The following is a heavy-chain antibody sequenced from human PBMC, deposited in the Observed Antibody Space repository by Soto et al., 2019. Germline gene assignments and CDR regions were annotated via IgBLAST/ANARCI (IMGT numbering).Heavy chain of an antibody. D-gene: IGHD4-17*01. CDR3: ARVGYGDLAQ. J-gene: IGHJ4*02. V-gene: IGHV3-23*01. CDR2: VTLSGDYT. CDR1: GFSFTSYA. Sequence: AGGSLRLSCVASGFSFTSYAMAWVRQAPGMRLEWVCTVTLSGDYTYYADPVKGRFTISRDNSKNTVYLQLSSLRADDTAVYYCARVGYGDLAQWGQGTWVTVSS.